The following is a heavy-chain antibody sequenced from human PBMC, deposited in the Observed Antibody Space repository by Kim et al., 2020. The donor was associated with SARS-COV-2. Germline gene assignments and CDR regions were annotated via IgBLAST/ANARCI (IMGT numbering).Heavy chain of an antibody. CDR1: GYTFTGYY. J-gene: IGHJ3*02. CDR3: ARDSYYDSSGYYGRDAFDI. CDR2: INPNSGGT. Sequence: ASVKVSCKASGYTFTGYYMHWVRQAPGQGLEWMGRINPNSGGTNYAQKFQGRVTMTRDTSISTAYMELSRLRSDDTAVYYCARDSYYDSSGYYGRDAFDIWGQGTMVTVSS. V-gene: IGHV1-2*06. D-gene: IGHD3-22*01.